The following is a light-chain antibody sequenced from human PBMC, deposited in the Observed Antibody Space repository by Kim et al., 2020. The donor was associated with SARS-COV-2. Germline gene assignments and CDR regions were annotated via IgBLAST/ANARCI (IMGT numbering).Light chain of an antibody. CDR3: QAWDTIVV. CDR1: TLGDRY. V-gene: IGLV3-1*01. Sequence: SSELTQPPSVSVSPGQTASITCSGDTLGDRYVCWYQQKPGQSPVLVIYQDSKRPSGIPERFSGSDSGNTATLTISGTQPMDEADYYCQAWDTIVVFGGGTQLTVL. CDR2: QDS. J-gene: IGLJ2*01.